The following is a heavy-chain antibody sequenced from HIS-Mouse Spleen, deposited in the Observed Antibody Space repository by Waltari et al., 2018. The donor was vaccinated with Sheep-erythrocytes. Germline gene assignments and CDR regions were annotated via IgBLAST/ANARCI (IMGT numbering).Heavy chain of an antibody. CDR1: GGSISSGGYY. Sequence: QVQLQESGPGLVKPSQTLSLTCTVSGGSISSGGYYWSWIRQHPGKGLEWIGYIDYSGSTCYNPACKSRVTMSVETSKNQFSLKLSSVTAADTAVYYCARALIITMVRGVTSNWFDPWGQGTLVTVSS. CDR2: IDYSGST. CDR3: ARALIITMVRGVTSNWFDP. V-gene: IGHV4-31*03. D-gene: IGHD3-10*01. J-gene: IGHJ5*02.